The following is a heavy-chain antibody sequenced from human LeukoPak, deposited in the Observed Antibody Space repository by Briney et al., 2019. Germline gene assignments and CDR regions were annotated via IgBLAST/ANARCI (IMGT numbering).Heavy chain of an antibody. V-gene: IGHV1-8*01. CDR2: MNPNSGNT. J-gene: IGHJ4*02. D-gene: IGHD2-21*02. Sequence: ASMKVSCKASGYTFTSYDINWVRQATGQGLEWMGWMNPNSGNTGYAQKFQGRVTMTRNTSISTAYMELSSLRSEDTAVYYCAGEKCGGDCYSGDFDYWGQGTLVTVSS. CDR3: AGEKCGGDCYSGDFDY. CDR1: GYTFTSYD.